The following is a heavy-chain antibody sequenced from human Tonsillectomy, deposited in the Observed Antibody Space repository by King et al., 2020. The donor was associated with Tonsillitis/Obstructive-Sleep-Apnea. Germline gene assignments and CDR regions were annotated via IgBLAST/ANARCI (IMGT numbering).Heavy chain of an antibody. Sequence: VQLVESGGGLVQPGGSLRLSCAASGFTFSSYEMNWVRQAPGKGLEWVSYISSSGSTIYYADSVKGRFTISRDNAKNSLYLQMNSLRAEDTAVYYCARLVVVVVAATQSGFDIWGPGTMVTVSS. J-gene: IGHJ3*02. CDR2: ISSSGSTI. D-gene: IGHD2-15*01. V-gene: IGHV3-48*03. CDR1: GFTFSSYE. CDR3: ARLVVVVVAATQSGFDI.